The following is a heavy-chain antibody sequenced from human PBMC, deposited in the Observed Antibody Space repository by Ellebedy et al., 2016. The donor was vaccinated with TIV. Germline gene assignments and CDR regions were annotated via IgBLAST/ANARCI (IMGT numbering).Heavy chain of an antibody. J-gene: IGHJ4*02. CDR2: INPNSGGT. CDR1: GYTFTGQY. D-gene: IGHD3-10*01. V-gene: IGHV1-2*02. CDR3: ATGVDY. Sequence: ASVKVSCXASGYTFTGQYIHWVRQAPGQGLEWMGWINPNSGGTNYAQKFQGRVTMTRDTSINTAYMELSSLRSEDTAVYYCATGVDYWGQGTLVTVSS.